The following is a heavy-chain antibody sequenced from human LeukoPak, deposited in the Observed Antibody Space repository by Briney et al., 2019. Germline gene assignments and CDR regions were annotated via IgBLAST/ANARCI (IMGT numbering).Heavy chain of an antibody. CDR1: GGSMTSYY. CDR2: IYYSGNT. V-gene: IGHV4-59*01. Sequence: PSETLSLTGTVSGGSMTSYYWSWIRQPPGKGLEWIGYIYYSGNTNYNPSLKSRVTISVDTSKNQFSLKLSSVTAADTAVYYCARGRAYYDSTGYYYWGQGTLVTVSS. CDR3: ARGRAYYDSTGYYY. D-gene: IGHD3-22*01. J-gene: IGHJ4*02.